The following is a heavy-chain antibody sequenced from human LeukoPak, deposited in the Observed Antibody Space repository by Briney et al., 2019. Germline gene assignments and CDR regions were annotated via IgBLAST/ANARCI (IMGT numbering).Heavy chain of an antibody. CDR2: ISSSGSTI. CDR1: GFTFSDYY. CDR3: AKDQWELDY. J-gene: IGHJ4*02. D-gene: IGHD1-26*01. V-gene: IGHV3-11*04. Sequence: PGGSLRLSCAASGFTFSDYYMSWIHQAPGKGLEWVAYISSSGSTIYYADSVKGRFTISRDNAKNSLYLQMNSLRAEGPAVSYCAKDQWELDYGGQGTLVTVSS.